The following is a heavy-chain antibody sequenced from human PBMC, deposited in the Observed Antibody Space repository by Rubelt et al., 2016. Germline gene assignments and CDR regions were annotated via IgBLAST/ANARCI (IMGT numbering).Heavy chain of an antibody. Sequence: QVQLQQWGAGLLKPSETLSLTCAVYGGSFSGYYWSWIRQPPGKGLEWIGEINHSGSTNYNPSLKSRGTISVDTSNNQCSLKLSSVTAADTAVYYCARGRRWLQGNNGFDPWGQGTLVTVSS. CDR1: GGSFSGYY. CDR3: ARGRRWLQGNNGFDP. CDR2: INHSGST. J-gene: IGHJ5*02. D-gene: IGHD5-24*01. V-gene: IGHV4-34*01.